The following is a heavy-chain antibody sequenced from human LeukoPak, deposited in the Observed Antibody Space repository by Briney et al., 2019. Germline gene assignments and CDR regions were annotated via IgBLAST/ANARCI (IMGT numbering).Heavy chain of an antibody. CDR2: TYLRSKWYT. CDR1: GDSLSSNNAA. CDR3: ARDRHFPYYFDY. V-gene: IGHV6-1*01. J-gene: IGHJ4*02. D-gene: IGHD2/OR15-2a*01. Sequence: SQALSLTCAISGDSLSSNNAAWNWIRQSPSRGLQWLGRTYLRSKWYTDYAVSLKSRITINPDASKNQFSLQLNSVTPEDTAVYYCARDRHFPYYFDYWGQGTLVTVSS.